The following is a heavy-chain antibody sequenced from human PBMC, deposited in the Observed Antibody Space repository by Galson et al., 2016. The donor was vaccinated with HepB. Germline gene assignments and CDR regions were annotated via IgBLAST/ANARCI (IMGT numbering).Heavy chain of an antibody. D-gene: IGHD1/OR15-1a*01. CDR2: IIPMYGTA. CDR1: GGTVSSHA. CDR3: ARHPQNNL. Sequence: SVKVSCKASGGTVSSHAISWVRQAPGQGLEWVGGIIPMYGTADHAQKFQDRVIISADESTNTAYMELTSLTSEDTAVYYCARHPQNNLWGQGTLVTVSS. V-gene: IGHV1-69*13. J-gene: IGHJ4*02.